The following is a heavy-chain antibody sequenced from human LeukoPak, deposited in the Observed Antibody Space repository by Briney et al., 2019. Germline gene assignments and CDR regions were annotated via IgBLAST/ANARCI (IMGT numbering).Heavy chain of an antibody. J-gene: IGHJ4*02. D-gene: IGHD6-19*01. CDR3: ARVGYSSGWSAKYFDY. CDR2: INAGNGNT. Sequence: ASVKVSCKASGYTFTSYAMHWVRQAPGQRLEWMGWINAGNGNTKYSQKFQGRVTITRDTSASTAYMELSSLRSEDTAVYYCARVGYSSGWSAKYFDYWGQGTLVTVSS. V-gene: IGHV1-3*01. CDR1: GYTFTSYA.